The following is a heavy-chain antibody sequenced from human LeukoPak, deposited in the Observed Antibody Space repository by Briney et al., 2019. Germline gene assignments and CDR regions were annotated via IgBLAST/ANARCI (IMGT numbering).Heavy chain of an antibody. CDR2: INRDGDEK. Sequence: GGSLRLSCAASGFTFSSYWMNWVRQAPGKGLEWVSYINRDGDEKYYADSVKGRFSISRDNAKNSLYLQMDRLRAEDTAVYYCAKEGAYPIITYDCGGERALVTVSA. J-gene: IGHJ4*02. D-gene: IGHD3-10*01. CDR1: GFTFSSYW. V-gene: IGHV3-7*01. CDR3: AKEGAYPIITYDC.